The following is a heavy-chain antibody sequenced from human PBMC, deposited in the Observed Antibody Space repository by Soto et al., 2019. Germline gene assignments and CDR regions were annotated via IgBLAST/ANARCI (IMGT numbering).Heavy chain of an antibody. CDR3: ARLLADR. CDR2: FYNGGTT. D-gene: IGHD2-21*01. J-gene: IGHJ4*01. V-gene: IGHV4-61*07. Sequence: WSWIRQPPGKGREWIGYFYNGGTTVYNPSLKSRVTISVDASKNQFSLTLTSVTAADTAVYHCARLLADRCGQGSLVSFS.